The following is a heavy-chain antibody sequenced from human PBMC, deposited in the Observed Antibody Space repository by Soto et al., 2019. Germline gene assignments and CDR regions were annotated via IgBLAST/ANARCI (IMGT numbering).Heavy chain of an antibody. D-gene: IGHD7-27*01. J-gene: IGHJ4*01. CDR3: ARNLWGTGDFHY. CDR2: MSPNSGNT. Sequence: QVQLVQSGAEVKNPGASVRVSCKTSGYTFTSHDINWMRQATGQGLEWLGWMSPNSGNTGYAQKFQGRVMMTRDTSTSTAYMELSSLQDEDTAIYYCARNLWGTGDFHYWGHGTLVTVSS. CDR1: GYTFTSHD. V-gene: IGHV1-8*01.